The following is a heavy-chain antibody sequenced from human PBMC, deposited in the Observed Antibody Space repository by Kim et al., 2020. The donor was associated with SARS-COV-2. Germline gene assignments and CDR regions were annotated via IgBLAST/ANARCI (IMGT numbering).Heavy chain of an antibody. CDR3: ARDAWLQMLIDF. D-gene: IGHD5-12*01. V-gene: IGHV3-7*01. J-gene: IGHJ4*02. Sequence: YYVDSVKGRFTISRDNAKNSLYLQMNSLRAEDTAVYYCARDAWLQMLIDFWGQGTLVTVSP.